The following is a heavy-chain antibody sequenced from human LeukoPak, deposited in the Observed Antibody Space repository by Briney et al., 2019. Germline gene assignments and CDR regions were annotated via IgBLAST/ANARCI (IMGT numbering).Heavy chain of an antibody. Sequence: PSETLSLTCTVSGGSIISSTFYWGWVRQPPGKGLEWIGSIYYSGSTYYSPSLKSRVTISVDTSKNQFSLKLTSVTAADTAVYYCARGGYDFTDYFDYWGQGTLVTVSS. D-gene: IGHD5-12*01. CDR1: GGSIISSTFY. V-gene: IGHV4-39*01. J-gene: IGHJ4*02. CDR2: IYYSGST. CDR3: ARGGYDFTDYFDY.